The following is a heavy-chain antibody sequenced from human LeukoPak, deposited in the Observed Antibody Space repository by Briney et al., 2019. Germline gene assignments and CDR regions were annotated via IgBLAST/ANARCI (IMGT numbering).Heavy chain of an antibody. Sequence: ASVKVSXKASGYTFTSYGISWVRQAPGQGLEWMGWISAYNGNTNYAQKLQGRVTMTTDTSTSTAYMELRSLRSDDTAVYYCARGYDILTGTGWFDPWGQGTLVTASS. CDR3: ARGYDILTGTGWFDP. J-gene: IGHJ5*02. V-gene: IGHV1-18*01. CDR1: GYTFTSYG. D-gene: IGHD3-9*01. CDR2: ISAYNGNT.